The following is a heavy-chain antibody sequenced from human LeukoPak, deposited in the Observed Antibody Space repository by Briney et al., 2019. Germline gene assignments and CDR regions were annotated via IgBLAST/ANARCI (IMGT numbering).Heavy chain of an antibody. D-gene: IGHD3-16*02. CDR1: GFTFSSYG. Sequence: PGGSLRLSCAASGFTFSSYGMSWVRQAPGKGLEGVSAISGSGGSTYYADSVKGRFTISRDNSKNTLDLQMNSLRAEDTAVYYCAKAQSGGLSPTNNYWGQGTLVTVSS. V-gene: IGHV3-23*01. CDR3: AKAQSGGLSPTNNY. CDR2: ISGSGGST. J-gene: IGHJ4*02.